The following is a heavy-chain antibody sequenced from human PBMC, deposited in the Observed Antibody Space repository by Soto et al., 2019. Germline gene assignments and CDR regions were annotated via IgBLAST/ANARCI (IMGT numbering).Heavy chain of an antibody. D-gene: IGHD3-3*01. CDR1: GGSISSGGPY. J-gene: IGHJ4*02. Sequence: PSETLSLTCTVSGGSISSGGPYWSWVRQLPGKGLEWIGYIYYTGSTYYNPSLQSRVSISVDTSKNQFSLKLSSVTAADTAVYYCARDFWSGYSYFDCWGLGTLVTVSS. CDR3: ARDFWSGYSYFDC. CDR2: IYYTGST. V-gene: IGHV4-31*03.